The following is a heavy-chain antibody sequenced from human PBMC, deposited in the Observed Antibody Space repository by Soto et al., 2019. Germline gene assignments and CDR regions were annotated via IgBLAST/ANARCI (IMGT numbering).Heavy chain of an antibody. D-gene: IGHD3-10*01. CDR3: ARDAAEYASGSYYSYHYYYGLDV. CDR2: ISAYNGNT. Sequence: ASVKVSCKASGYTFTSYGISWVRQAPGQGLEWMGWISAYNGNTNYAQKLQGRVTMTTDTSTSTAYMELRSLRSDDTAVYYCARDAAEYASGSYYSYHYYYGLDVWAQGTTATVS. V-gene: IGHV1-18*04. J-gene: IGHJ6*02. CDR1: GYTFTSYG.